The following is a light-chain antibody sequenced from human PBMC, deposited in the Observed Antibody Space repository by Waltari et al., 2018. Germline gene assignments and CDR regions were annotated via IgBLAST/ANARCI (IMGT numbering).Light chain of an antibody. V-gene: IGKV3-15*01. CDR1: QSVSNN. Sequence: EIVMTESPATLSVSPGERATVSCRASQSVSNNLAWYQQRPGQAPRLLVYGASSRATGVPARCICSGSGTEFTLTINSLQSEDFAVYYCQQYHKWPPLTFGGGTKVEIK. CDR2: GAS. CDR3: QQYHKWPPLT. J-gene: IGKJ4*01.